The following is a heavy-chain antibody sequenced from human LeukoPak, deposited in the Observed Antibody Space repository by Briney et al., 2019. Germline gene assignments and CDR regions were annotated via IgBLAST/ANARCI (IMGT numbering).Heavy chain of an antibody. V-gene: IGHV4-34*01. CDR3: ARGEITVTPYYFDY. Sequence: SETLSLTCAVYGGSFSGYYWNWIRQPPGKGLEWIGEINHSGSTNYNPSLKSRVTMSLDESNNQFSLRLISVTAADTAVYYCARGEITVTPYYFDYWGQGTLVTVSS. CDR1: GGSFSGYY. D-gene: IGHD4-17*01. J-gene: IGHJ4*02. CDR2: INHSGST.